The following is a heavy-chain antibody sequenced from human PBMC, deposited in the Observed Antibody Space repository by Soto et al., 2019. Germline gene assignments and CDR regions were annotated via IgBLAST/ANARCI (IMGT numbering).Heavy chain of an antibody. V-gene: IGHV1-2*02. CDR2: INPNSGGT. J-gene: IGHJ6*02. Sequence: ASVKVSCKASGYTFTGYYMHWVRQAPGQGLEWTGWINPNSGGTNYAQKFQGRVTMTRDTSISTAYMELSRLRSDDTAVYYCARGDNGYYYDSSGYYGMGVGLSMGVWGQGTTVTVSS. D-gene: IGHD3-22*01. CDR1: GYTFTGYY. CDR3: ARGDNGYYYDSSGYYGMGVGLSMGV.